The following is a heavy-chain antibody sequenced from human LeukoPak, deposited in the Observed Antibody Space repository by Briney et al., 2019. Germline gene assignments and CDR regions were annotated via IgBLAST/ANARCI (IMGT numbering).Heavy chain of an antibody. V-gene: IGHV3-7*01. CDR1: GFTFSTYW. J-gene: IGHJ3*01. CDR3: ARDTTHTHYGDAFDL. D-gene: IGHD4-17*01. CDR2: INQDGSEK. Sequence: GGSLRLSCAGSGFTFSTYWMSWVRQAPGKGLEWVGNINQDGSEKNFVDSVKGRFTISRDNAKNSLYLQLNRLRVEDTATYFCARDTTHTHYGDAFDLWGQGTLVAASS.